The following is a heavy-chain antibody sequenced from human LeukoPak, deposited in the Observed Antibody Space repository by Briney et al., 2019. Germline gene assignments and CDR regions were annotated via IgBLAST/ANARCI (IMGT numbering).Heavy chain of an antibody. Sequence: GRSLRLSCAASGFTFSSYAMHWVRQAPGKELEWVAVISYDGSNKYYADSVKGRFTISRDNSKNTLYLQMNSLRAEDTAVYYCARDMDDYYDSSGYFGFDYWGQGTLVTVSS. V-gene: IGHV3-30*04. CDR2: ISYDGSNK. CDR1: GFTFSSYA. D-gene: IGHD3-22*01. CDR3: ARDMDDYYDSSGYFGFDY. J-gene: IGHJ4*02.